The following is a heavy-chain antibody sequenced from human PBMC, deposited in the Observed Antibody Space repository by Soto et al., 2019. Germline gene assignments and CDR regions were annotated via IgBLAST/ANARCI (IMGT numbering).Heavy chain of an antibody. V-gene: IGHV1-18*01. CDR3: ARENMVRGVINYYYYMDV. CDR2: ISAYNGNT. CDR1: GYTFTSYG. J-gene: IGHJ6*03. D-gene: IGHD3-10*01. Sequence: GASVKVSCKASGYTFTSYGISWVRQAPGQGLEWMGRISAYNGNTNYAQKLQGRVTMTTDTSTSTAYMELRSLRSDDTAVYYCARENMVRGVINYYYYMDVWGKGTTVTVSS.